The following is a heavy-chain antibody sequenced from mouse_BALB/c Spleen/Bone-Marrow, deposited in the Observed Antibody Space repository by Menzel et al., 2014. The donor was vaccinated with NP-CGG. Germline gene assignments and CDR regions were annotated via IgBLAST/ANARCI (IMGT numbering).Heavy chain of an antibody. Sequence: EVNLVESGGGLVKSGGSLKLSCAASGFSFSNYGMSWVRRTPEKRLEWVATISGDGRYTFYSDSVKGRFTISRDNAKXNLYLQLSSLRSEDTALYYCARHAYYDQTEVSFVYWGQGTLVTVSA. CDR3: ARHAYYDQTEVSFVY. CDR2: ISGDGRYT. D-gene: IGHD2-4*01. V-gene: IGHV5-9-2*01. J-gene: IGHJ3*01. CDR1: GFSFSNYG.